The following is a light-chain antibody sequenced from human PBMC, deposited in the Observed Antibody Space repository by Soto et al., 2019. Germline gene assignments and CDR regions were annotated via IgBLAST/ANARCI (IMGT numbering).Light chain of an antibody. J-gene: IGKJ1*01. CDR3: QQYVSWT. V-gene: IGKV3-20*01. CDR1: QTISSNY. Sequence: EIVLTQSPGTLSVSPGERATLSCRSSQTISSNYLAWYQQKTGQAPSLLIYGTSSRATGIPDRFSGSGSGTYFPLTISRLEPEDSAIDYCQQYVSWTFGQGTKVEIK. CDR2: GTS.